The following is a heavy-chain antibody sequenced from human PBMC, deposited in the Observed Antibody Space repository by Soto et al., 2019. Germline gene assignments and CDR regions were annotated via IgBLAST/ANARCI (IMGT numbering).Heavy chain of an antibody. V-gene: IGHV1-18*01. J-gene: IGHJ6*02. CDR3: AMVDVYVTPSPQDV. Sequence: GASVKVSCKTSGYIFTSYGIGWARQAPGQGLEWMGWINTYNGKTNYAQNLQGRVTLTTDTSTSTAYMELRSLRSNDTAIYYCAMVDVYVTPSPQDVWGQGTTVTVSS. CDR2: INTYNGKT. D-gene: IGHD3-16*01. CDR1: GYIFTSYG.